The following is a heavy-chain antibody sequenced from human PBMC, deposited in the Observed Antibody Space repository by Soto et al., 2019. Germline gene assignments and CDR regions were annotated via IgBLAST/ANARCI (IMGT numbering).Heavy chain of an antibody. J-gene: IGHJ4*02. CDR2: ISGSGVST. D-gene: IGHD3-10*01. CDR1: GFIFSSYA. CDR3: VKVRGGFYTYYFDY. Sequence: PGGSLRFSCAASGFIFSSYAMNWVRQTPGKGLEWVSGISGSGVSTYYADSVKGRFSISRDNSKNTLYLQMNSLRAEDTAIYYCVKVRGGFYTYYFDYWGQGTRVTVSS. V-gene: IGHV3-23*01.